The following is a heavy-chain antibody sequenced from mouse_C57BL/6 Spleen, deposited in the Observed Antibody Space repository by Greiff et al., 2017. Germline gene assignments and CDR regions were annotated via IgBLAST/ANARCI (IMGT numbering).Heavy chain of an antibody. D-gene: IGHD2-4*01. CDR3: ARNYDYDEDWFAY. J-gene: IGHJ3*01. CDR2: IYPRSGNT. Sequence: QVQLKQSGAELARPGASVKLSCKASGYTFTSYGISWVKQRTGQGLEWIGEIYPRSGNTYYNEKFKGKATLTADKSSSTAYMELRSLTSEDSAVYFGARNYDYDEDWFAYWGQGTLVTVSA. V-gene: IGHV1-81*01. CDR1: GYTFTSYG.